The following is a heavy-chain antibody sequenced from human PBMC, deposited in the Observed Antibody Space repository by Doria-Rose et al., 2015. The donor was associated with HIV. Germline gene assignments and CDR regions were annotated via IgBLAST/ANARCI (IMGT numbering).Heavy chain of an antibody. D-gene: IGHD6-13*01. Sequence: QVQLVQSGPVLVKPAETLTLTCTVSGVSLSSPGMGVSWIRQTPGKALEWLANIFSDDERSYKTSLTSRLTISRGTSKSQVVLTMTDMDPVDTATYYCARIKSSRWYHKYYFDFWGQGTLVIVSA. V-gene: IGHV2-26*01. J-gene: IGHJ4*02. CDR2: IFSDDER. CDR3: ARIKSSRWYHKYYFDF. CDR1: GVSLSSPGMG.